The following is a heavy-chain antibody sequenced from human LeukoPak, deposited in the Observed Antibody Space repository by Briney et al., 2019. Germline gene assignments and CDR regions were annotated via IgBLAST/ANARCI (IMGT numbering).Heavy chain of an antibody. CDR2: INPNSGGT. CDR1: GYTFTGYY. Sequence: ASVNVSCKASGYTFTGYYMHWVRQAPGQGLEWMGRINPNSGGTNYAQKFQGRVTMTRDTSISTAYMELSRLRSDDTAVYYCARDRQGYDFWSGYSATRGCMDVWGQGTTVTVSS. D-gene: IGHD3-3*01. J-gene: IGHJ6*02. V-gene: IGHV1-2*06. CDR3: ARDRQGYDFWSGYSATRGCMDV.